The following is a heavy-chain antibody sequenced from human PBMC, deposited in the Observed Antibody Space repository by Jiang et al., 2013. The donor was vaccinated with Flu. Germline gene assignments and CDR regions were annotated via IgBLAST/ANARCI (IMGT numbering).Heavy chain of an antibody. V-gene: IGHV4-59*01. CDR2: VHYTGGGNT. D-gene: IGHD6-13*01. Sequence: LLKPSETLSLTCTVSGGSMNGFFWSWIRQAPGKGLDWIGYVHYTGGGNTDYSSSLRSRVTISVDTSKNQFSLNLNSVTAADTAVYYCARARAPEVAATYFDYWARDPWSPSP. CDR1: GGSMNGFF. J-gene: IGHJ4*02. CDR3: ARARAPEVAATYFDY.